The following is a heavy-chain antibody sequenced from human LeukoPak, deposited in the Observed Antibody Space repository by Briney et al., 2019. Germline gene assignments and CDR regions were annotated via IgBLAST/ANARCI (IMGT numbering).Heavy chain of an antibody. Sequence: ASETVSFTASGYTYTSYGISWVRQTPGQGVEGLGWISAYNGNTNYAQKLQGSVTITRNTSISTAYVELSSLRSEDTAVYYCARGGLVSYYDFWSGYYHKGCFDPWGQGTLVTVSS. CDR1: GYTYTSYG. J-gene: IGHJ5*02. D-gene: IGHD3-3*01. CDR3: ARGGLVSYYDFWSGYYHKGCFDP. V-gene: IGHV1-18*01. CDR2: ISAYNGNT.